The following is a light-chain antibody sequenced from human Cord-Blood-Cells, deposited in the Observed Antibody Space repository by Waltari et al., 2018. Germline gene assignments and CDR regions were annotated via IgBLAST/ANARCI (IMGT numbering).Light chain of an antibody. CDR2: DVS. CDR1: SSDDGGYNS. J-gene: IGLJ2*01. CDR3: SSYTSSSTVV. Sequence: QSALTQPASVSGSPGQSITISCTGTSSDDGGYNSVPWYQQHPGKAPKLMIYDVSNRPSGVSNRFSGPKSGNTASLTISGLQAEDEADYYCSSYTSSSTVVFGGGTKLTVL. V-gene: IGLV2-14*01.